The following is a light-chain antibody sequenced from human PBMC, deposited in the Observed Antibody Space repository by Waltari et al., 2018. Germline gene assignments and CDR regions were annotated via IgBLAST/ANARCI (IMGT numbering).Light chain of an antibody. CDR1: QSINTW. CDR2: KTS. J-gene: IGKJ2*01. V-gene: IGKV1-5*03. CDR3: QQYNSYSNT. Sequence: DIQMTQFPSTLSASVGDRVTITCRASQSINTWLAWYQQKPGKAPNLLIYKTSTLESGVPSSFTGSGSGTEFTLTIDSLQPDDFATYYCQQYNSYSNTFGQGTKVEIK.